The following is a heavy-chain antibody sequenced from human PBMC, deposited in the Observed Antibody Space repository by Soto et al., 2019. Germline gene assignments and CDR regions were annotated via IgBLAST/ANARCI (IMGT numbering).Heavy chain of an antibody. D-gene: IGHD1-1*01. J-gene: IGHJ4*02. V-gene: IGHV3-7*01. CDR3: VSYRTGTTFQRFAY. CDR2: INQDGSEK. CDR1: GFTFTTYW. Sequence: GGSQRVSSTSAGFTFTTYWMTCVRQTTGKGLEWVANINQDGSEKYYVDSVKGRFTVSRDNDKNALYLQMNSLRAEDTAVYYCVSYRTGTTFQRFAYWGQGTLVTVSS.